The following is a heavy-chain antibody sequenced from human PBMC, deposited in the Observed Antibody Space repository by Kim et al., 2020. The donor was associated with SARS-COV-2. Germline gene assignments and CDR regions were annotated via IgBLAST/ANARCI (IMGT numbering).Heavy chain of an antibody. CDR3: ARGTAYGYVGYYYYYGMDV. J-gene: IGHJ6*02. D-gene: IGHD5-18*01. Sequence: SVKVSCKASGGTFSSYAISWVRQAPGQGLEWMGGIIPIFRTANYAQKFQGRVTITADESTSTAYMELSSLRSEDTAVYYCARGTAYGYVGYYYYYGMDVWGQGTTVTVSS. CDR2: IIPIFRTA. V-gene: IGHV1-69*13. CDR1: GGTFSSYA.